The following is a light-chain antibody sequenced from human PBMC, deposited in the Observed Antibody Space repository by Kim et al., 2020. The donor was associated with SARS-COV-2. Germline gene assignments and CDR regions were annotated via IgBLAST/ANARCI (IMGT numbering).Light chain of an antibody. CDR1: SGFIASDY. CDR3: QSFAGSAWV. CDR2: EDN. J-gene: IGLJ3*02. Sequence: NFMLTQPHSVSESPGKTVTISCTRTSGFIASDYVQWYQQRPGSAPTTVIYEDNLRPSGVPDRFSGSIDSSSNTASLTISGLETEDEADYYCQSFAGSAWVFGEGTQLTVL. V-gene: IGLV6-57*04.